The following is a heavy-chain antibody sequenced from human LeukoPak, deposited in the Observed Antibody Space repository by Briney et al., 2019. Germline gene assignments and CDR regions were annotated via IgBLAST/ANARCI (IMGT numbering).Heavy chain of an antibody. CDR3: ARDGYYYDSSGYYRFDD. D-gene: IGHD3-22*01. J-gene: IGHJ4*02. V-gene: IGHV4-4*07. Sequence: SETLSLTCTVSGGSISSYYWSWIRQPAGKGLEWIGRIYTSGSTNYNPSLKSRVTMSVDTSKNQFSLKLSSVTAADTAVYYCARDGYYYDSSGYYRFDDWGQGTLVTVFS. CDR1: GGSISSYY. CDR2: IYTSGST.